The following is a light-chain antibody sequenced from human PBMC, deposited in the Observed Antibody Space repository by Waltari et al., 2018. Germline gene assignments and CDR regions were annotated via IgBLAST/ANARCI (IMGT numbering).Light chain of an antibody. CDR2: DNN. CDR1: SSNIGINY. Sequence: QSVLTQPPSVSAAPGQKVTISCSGSSSNIGINYVSWYQQLPGTAPKLLIYDNNKRPSVIPYRYSGSKSGTSATLGITGLQTGDEADYYCGTWDSSLSAGVFGGGTKLTVL. V-gene: IGLV1-51*01. J-gene: IGLJ3*02. CDR3: GTWDSSLSAGV.